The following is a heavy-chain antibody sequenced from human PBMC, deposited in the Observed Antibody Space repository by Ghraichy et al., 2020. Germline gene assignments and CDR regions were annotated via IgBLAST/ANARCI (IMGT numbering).Heavy chain of an antibody. CDR3: ARVGRYGNSWYYFDY. Sequence: GSLRLSCTVSGGSISNYYWSWIRQPAGRGLEWIGRIYTSGSTNYNPSLQSRVTMSVDTSKNQFSLKLSSVSAADTAVYYCARVGRYGNSWYYFDYWGQGTLVTVSS. J-gene: IGHJ4*02. D-gene: IGHD6-13*01. CDR2: IYTSGST. CDR1: GGSISNYY. V-gene: IGHV4-4*07.